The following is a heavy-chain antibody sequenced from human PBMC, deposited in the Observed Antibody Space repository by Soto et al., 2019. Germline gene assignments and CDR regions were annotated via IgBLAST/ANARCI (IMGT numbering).Heavy chain of an antibody. Sequence: GGSLRLSCAASGFIFSDFSMSWVRQSPGKGLEGVANIKQDGGEEDYVDSVKGRLTISRDNAKNSLYLQMNSLRAEDTAVYYCARVYYESRGPTKYRAFDFWGQGTMVTVSS. J-gene: IGHJ3*01. D-gene: IGHD3-22*01. CDR2: IKQDGGEE. CDR1: GFIFSDFS. CDR3: ARVYYESRGPTKYRAFDF. V-gene: IGHV3-7*01.